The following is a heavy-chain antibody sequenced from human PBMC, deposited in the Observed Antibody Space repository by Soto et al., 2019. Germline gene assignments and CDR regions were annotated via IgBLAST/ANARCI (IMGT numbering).Heavy chain of an antibody. CDR2: IYHSGST. CDR1: GGSLSSSNW. D-gene: IGHD4-17*01. CDR3: AQWCYGNYDSHYY. V-gene: IGHV4-4*02. J-gene: IGHJ4*02. Sequence: SETLSLTCAGSGGSLSSSNWWRWVRQPPGKGLEWIGEIYHSGSTNYNPSLKSRVTISVDKSKNQFSLKLSSVTAADTAVYYCAQWCYGNYDSHYYSARGPLVPVSA.